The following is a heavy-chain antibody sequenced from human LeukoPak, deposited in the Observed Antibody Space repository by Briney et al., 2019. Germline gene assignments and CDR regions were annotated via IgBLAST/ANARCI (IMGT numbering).Heavy chain of an antibody. CDR3: ASLRARGLDI. Sequence: GGSLRLSCAASGFTVSSKDMNWVRQAPGKGLEWASVIYSGGSTHYADSVKDRFSISRDSSKNTLYLQMNSLRAEDTAVYYCASLRARGLDIWGQGTMVTVSS. V-gene: IGHV3-66*01. CDR2: IYSGGST. J-gene: IGHJ3*02. CDR1: GFTVSSKD.